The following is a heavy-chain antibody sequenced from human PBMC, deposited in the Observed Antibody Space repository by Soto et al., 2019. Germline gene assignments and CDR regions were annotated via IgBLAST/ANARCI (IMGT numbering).Heavy chain of an antibody. Sequence: PGGSLRLSCAASGFTFSSYWMHWVRQAPGKGLVWVSRINSDGSSTSYADSVKGRFTISRDNAKNTLYLQMNSLRAEDTAVYYCARGARRDGYNLDYWGQGTLVTVSS. D-gene: IGHD5-12*01. J-gene: IGHJ4*02. CDR3: ARGARRDGYNLDY. CDR2: INSDGSST. CDR1: GFTFSSYW. V-gene: IGHV3-74*01.